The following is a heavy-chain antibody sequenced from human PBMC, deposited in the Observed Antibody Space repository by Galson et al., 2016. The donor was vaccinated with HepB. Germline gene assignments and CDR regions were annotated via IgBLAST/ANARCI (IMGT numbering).Heavy chain of an antibody. Sequence: ETLSLTCAVYGGSFSGYYWSWIRQPPGKGLEWIGEINHSGSTNYSPSLRSRVTFSLDTSTDQFSLNLTSVTAADTALYYCARGPNLYSGSALDLDYWGQGTLVTVSS. CDR3: ARGPNLYSGSALDLDY. CDR1: GGSFSGYY. CDR2: INHSGST. V-gene: IGHV4-34*01. D-gene: IGHD1-26*01. J-gene: IGHJ4*02.